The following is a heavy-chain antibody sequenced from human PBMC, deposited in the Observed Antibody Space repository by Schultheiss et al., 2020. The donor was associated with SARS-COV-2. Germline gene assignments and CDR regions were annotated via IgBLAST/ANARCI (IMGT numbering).Heavy chain of an antibody. J-gene: IGHJ4*02. D-gene: IGHD6-6*01. V-gene: IGHV4-59*12. CDR2: IRYSGST. CDR1: GGSISSYY. CDR3: ARYSSSSWAVDY. Sequence: SQTLSLTCTVSGGSISSYYWSWIRQPPGKGLEWIGYIRYSGSTNYNPSLKSRVTMSVDTSKNQFSLKLSSVTAADTAVYYCARYSSSSWAVDYWGQGTLVTVSS.